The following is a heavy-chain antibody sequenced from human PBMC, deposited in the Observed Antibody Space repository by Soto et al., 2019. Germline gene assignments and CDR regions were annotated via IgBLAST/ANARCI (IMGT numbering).Heavy chain of an antibody. CDR2: INHSGST. J-gene: IGHJ6*03. D-gene: IGHD2-2*01. Sequence: SETLSLTCAVYGGSFSGYYWSWIRQPPGKGLEWIGEINHSGSTNYNPSLKSRVTISVDTSKNQFSLKLSSVTAADTAVYYCARGFYCSSTSCYFRRGNYYMDVWGKGTTVTVSS. V-gene: IGHV4-34*01. CDR1: GGSFSGYY. CDR3: ARGFYCSSTSCYFRRGNYYMDV.